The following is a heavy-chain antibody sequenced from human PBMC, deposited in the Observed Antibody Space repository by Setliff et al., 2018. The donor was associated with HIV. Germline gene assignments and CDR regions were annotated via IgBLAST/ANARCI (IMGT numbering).Heavy chain of an antibody. Sequence: PSETLSLTCAVSGGSISSSNWWSWVRQPPGKGLEWIGEIYHSGSTNYNPSLKSRVTISVDKSKNQFSLKLSSVTAADTAVYYCARGSLYSSRWSPLDYWGQGTLVTVSS. CDR2: IYHSGST. CDR3: ARGSLYSSRWSPLDY. D-gene: IGHD6-13*01. CDR1: GGSISSSNW. J-gene: IGHJ4*02. V-gene: IGHV4-4*02.